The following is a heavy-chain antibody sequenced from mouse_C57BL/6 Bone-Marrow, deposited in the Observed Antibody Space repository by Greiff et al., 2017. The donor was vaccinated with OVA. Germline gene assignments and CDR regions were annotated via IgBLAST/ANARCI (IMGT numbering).Heavy chain of an antibody. D-gene: IGHD1-1*01. V-gene: IGHV1-26*01. CDR2: INPNNGGT. CDR1: GYSLTDYY. J-gene: IGHJ3*01. CDR3: AREGGDYYRIAY. Sequence: EVQLQQSGPELVKPGASVKISCKVSGYSLTDYYMNWVKQSHGKSLEWIGDINPNNGGTSYNQTFKGKATSTVDKSSITAYMELRGLTSEDSAVYYGAREGGDYYRIAYWGQGTLVTVSA.